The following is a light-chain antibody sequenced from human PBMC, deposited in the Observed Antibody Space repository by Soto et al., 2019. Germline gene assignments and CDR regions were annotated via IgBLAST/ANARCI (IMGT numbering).Light chain of an antibody. J-gene: IGKJ4*01. CDR2: GAS. Sequence: DIELTQSPSSLSASVGDRVTITCRASQTISTFLNWYQHKRGKAPKLLIHGASGLQSGVPFRFTGSGSGTDFSLTISDLQPEDSATYYCQQSYSTLLSFGGGTKVEI. V-gene: IGKV1-39*01. CDR1: QTISTF. CDR3: QQSYSTLLS.